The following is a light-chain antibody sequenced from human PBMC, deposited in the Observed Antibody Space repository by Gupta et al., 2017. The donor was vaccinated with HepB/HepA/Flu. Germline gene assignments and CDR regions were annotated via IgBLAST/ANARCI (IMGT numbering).Light chain of an antibody. CDR2: EVS. Sequence: QSARTQPASVSGSPGQSITISCTGTSSDVGSYNLVSWYQQHPGKAPKLMIYEVSKRPSGVSNRFSGSKSGNTASLTISGLQAEDEADYYCCSYAGSSTAVFGGGTQLTVL. J-gene: IGLJ7*01. CDR3: CSYAGSSTAV. V-gene: IGLV2-23*02. CDR1: SSDVGSYNL.